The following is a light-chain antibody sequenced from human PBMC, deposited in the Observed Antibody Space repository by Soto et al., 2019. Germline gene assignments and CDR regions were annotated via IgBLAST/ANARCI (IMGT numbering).Light chain of an antibody. CDR1: QSVSSN. CDR3: QQYNNWPPYT. J-gene: IGKJ2*01. Sequence: EIVMTQSPATLSVSPGERATLSCRASQSVSSNLAWYQQKPGQAPRLLIYDASTRATGIPASFSGSGSGTEFTLTISSLQSEEFAVYYCQQYNNWPPYTFGQGTKLEIK. V-gene: IGKV3-15*01. CDR2: DAS.